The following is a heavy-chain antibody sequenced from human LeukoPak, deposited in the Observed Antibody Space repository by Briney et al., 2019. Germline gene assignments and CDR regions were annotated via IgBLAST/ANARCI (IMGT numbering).Heavy chain of an antibody. CDR3: AKRGWEFSFYYYYYMDV. J-gene: IGHJ6*03. V-gene: IGHV3-23*01. D-gene: IGHD1-26*01. Sequence: GGSLRLSCAASGFTFSSYAMSWVRQAPGKGLEWVSSISGSDGTTSTSTYYADSVKGRLTISRDNSKNTLYLQMNSLRAEDTALYYCAKRGWEFSFYYYYYMDVWGKGTTVTVSS. CDR2: ISGSDGTTSTST. CDR1: GFTFSSYA.